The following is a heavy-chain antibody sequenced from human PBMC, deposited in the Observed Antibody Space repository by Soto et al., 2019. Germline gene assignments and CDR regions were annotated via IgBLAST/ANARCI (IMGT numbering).Heavy chain of an antibody. D-gene: IGHD6-6*01. Sequence: PGGSLRLSCASSGFIFSSYAMSWVRQAPGKGLEWVSTISGSGASTYDADSVKGRFAISRDNSKNTLYLQMNSLRAEDTAIYYCATTSGSIAARRTIDYWGQGTLVTVSS. J-gene: IGHJ4*02. CDR3: ATTSGSIAARRTIDY. CDR2: ISGSGAST. V-gene: IGHV3-23*01. CDR1: GFIFSSYA.